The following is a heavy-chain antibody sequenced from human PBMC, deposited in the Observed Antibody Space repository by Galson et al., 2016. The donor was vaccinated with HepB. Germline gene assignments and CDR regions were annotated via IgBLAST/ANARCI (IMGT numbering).Heavy chain of an antibody. J-gene: IGHJ4*02. CDR2: ISGSGGST. CDR1: GFTFSSYA. CDR3: AKDSGRTGTGSFDY. Sequence: SLRLSCAASGFTFSSYAMSWVRQAPGKGLEWVSAISGSGGSTYYADSVKGRFTISRDNSKNTLYLQMSSLRAEDTAVYYCAKDSGRTGTGSFDYWGQGTLVTVSS. D-gene: IGHD1-1*01. V-gene: IGHV3-23*01.